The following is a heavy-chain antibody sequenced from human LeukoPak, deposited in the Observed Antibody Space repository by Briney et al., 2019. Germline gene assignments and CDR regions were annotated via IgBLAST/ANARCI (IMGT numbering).Heavy chain of an antibody. D-gene: IGHD3-22*01. CDR1: GFTFSIYS. CDR3: AKDFRSGSYFDY. Sequence: GVALRLSCAASGFTFSIYSIRWVRQAPGKVREWVSAISGIGGSTYYADSVKGRFTIYRCNSKNTLYLQMNSLRAEDKAVYYCAKDFRSGSYFDYWGQGTLVTVSS. CDR2: ISGIGGST. V-gene: IGHV3-23*01. J-gene: IGHJ4*02.